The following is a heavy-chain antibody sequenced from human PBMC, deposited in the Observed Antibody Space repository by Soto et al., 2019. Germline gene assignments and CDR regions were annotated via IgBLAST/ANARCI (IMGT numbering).Heavy chain of an antibody. CDR3: ARQVYSSGWYVAAYGMDV. CDR1: GYTFTSYY. CDR2: INPSGGST. Sequence: VSCKASGYTFTSYYMHWVRQAPGQGLEWMGIINPSGGSTSYAQKFQGRVTMTRDTSTSTVYMELSSLRSEDTAVYYCARQVYSSGWYVAAYGMDVWGQGTTVTVSS. J-gene: IGHJ6*02. V-gene: IGHV1-46*01. D-gene: IGHD6-19*01.